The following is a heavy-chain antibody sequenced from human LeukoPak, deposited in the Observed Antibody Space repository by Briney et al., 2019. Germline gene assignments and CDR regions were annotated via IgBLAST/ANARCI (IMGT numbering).Heavy chain of an antibody. CDR1: GYTFTSYG. Sequence: ASVKVSCKASGYTFTSYGISWVRQAPGQGLGWMGWLSAYNGNTNHAQKLQGRVTMTTDTSTSTAYMELRSLRSDDTAVYYCAREPFWSGYPPYYGMDVWGQGTTVTVSS. V-gene: IGHV1-18*01. CDR3: AREPFWSGYPPYYGMDV. D-gene: IGHD3-3*01. J-gene: IGHJ6*02. CDR2: LSAYNGNT.